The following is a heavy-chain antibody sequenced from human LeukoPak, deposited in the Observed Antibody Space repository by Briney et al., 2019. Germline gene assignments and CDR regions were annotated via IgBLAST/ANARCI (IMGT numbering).Heavy chain of an antibody. CDR3: ARDLGYCSGGSCYSGGWFDP. CDR1: GGSISSSNW. D-gene: IGHD2-15*01. V-gene: IGHV4-4*02. CDR2: IYHSGST. J-gene: IGHJ5*02. Sequence: SGTLSLTCAVSGGSISSSNWWSWVRQPPGKGLEWIGEIYHSGSTNYNPSLKSRVTISVDKSKNQFSLKLSSVTAADTAVYYCARDLGYCSGGSCYSGGWFDPWGQGTLVTVSS.